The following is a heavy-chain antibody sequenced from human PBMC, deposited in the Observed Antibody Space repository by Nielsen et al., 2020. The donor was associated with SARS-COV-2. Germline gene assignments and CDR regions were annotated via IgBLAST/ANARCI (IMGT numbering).Heavy chain of an antibody. Sequence: GESLKISCAASGFTFSGSAMHWVRQASGKGLEWVGRIRSKANSYATAYAASVKGRFTISRDDSKNTAYLQMNSLKTEDTAVYYCARDSTSDYGDYGLDYWGQGTLVTVSS. CDR2: IRSKANSYAT. D-gene: IGHD4-17*01. CDR1: GFTFSGSA. J-gene: IGHJ4*02. CDR3: ARDSTSDYGDYGLDY. V-gene: IGHV3-73*01.